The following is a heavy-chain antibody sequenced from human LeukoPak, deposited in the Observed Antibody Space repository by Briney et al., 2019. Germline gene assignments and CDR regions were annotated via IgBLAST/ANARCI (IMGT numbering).Heavy chain of an antibody. CDR3: ARGSGTFGGVNYYMDV. D-gene: IGHD3-16*01. V-gene: IGHV3-20*04. Sequence: GGSLRLSCAASGFTFSSYWMSWVRQAPGKGLEWVSGINWDGGRTGYADAVKGRFTISRDNAKNSLYLQMNSLRAEGTALYYCARGSGTFGGVNYYMDVWGKGTTVTVSS. CDR2: INWDGGRT. CDR1: GFTFSSYW. J-gene: IGHJ6*03.